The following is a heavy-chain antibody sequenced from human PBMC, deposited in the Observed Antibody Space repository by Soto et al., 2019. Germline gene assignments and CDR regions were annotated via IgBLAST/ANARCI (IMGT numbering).Heavy chain of an antibody. V-gene: IGHV6-1*01. CDR2: TYYRSKWYT. D-gene: IGHD2-8*01. CDR1: GDSVSSNSAT. J-gene: IGHJ5*01. CDR3: ARLMGDSWLDS. Sequence: PSQTLSLTCAISGDSVSSNSATWDWIRQSPSRGLEWLGRTYYRSKWYTDCAVSVKGRITINPDTSNNHLSLQLDSVTPDDTAVYYFARLMGDSWLDSWGQGTLVTVSS.